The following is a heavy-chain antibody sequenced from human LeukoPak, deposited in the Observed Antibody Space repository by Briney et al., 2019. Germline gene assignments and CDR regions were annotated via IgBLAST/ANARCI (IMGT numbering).Heavy chain of an antibody. CDR1: GYTFTGYY. CDR2: INPDSGGT. V-gene: IGHV1-2*02. Sequence: ASVKVSCTASGYTFTGYYMHWVRQAPGQGLEWMGWINPDSGGTNYAQKFQGRVTMTRDTSISTAYMELSRLRSDDTAVYYCARGTARIHYYFDYWGQGTLVTVSS. CDR3: ARGTARIHYYFDY. D-gene: IGHD6-6*01. J-gene: IGHJ4*02.